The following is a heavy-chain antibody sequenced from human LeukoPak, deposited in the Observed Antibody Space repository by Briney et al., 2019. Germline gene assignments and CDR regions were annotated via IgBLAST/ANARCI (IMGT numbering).Heavy chain of an antibody. CDR2: INHSGST. D-gene: IGHD5-18*01. CDR3: ARESRGYSYGRIDY. Sequence: PSETLSLTCAVYGGSFSGYYWSWIRQPPGKGLEWIGEINHSGSTNYNPSLKSRVTISVDTSKNQFSLKLSSVTAADTAVYYCARESRGYSYGRIDYWGQGTLVTVSS. V-gene: IGHV4-34*01. J-gene: IGHJ4*02. CDR1: GGSFSGYY.